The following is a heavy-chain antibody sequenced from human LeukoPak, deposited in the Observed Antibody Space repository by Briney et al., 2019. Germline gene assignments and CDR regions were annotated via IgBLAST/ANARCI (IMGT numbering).Heavy chain of an antibody. CDR1: GFTVSTNY. V-gene: IGHV3-53*01. CDR2: IYSGGTT. D-gene: IGHD5-18*01. J-gene: IGHJ6*02. Sequence: AGGSLRLSCAASGFTVSTNYMSWVRQAPGKGLEWVSVIYSGGTTNYADSVKGRFTISRDNSKNTVYLQMNSLRAEDTAVYYCARGGYAHYYGMDVWGQGTTVTV. CDR3: ARGGYAHYYGMDV.